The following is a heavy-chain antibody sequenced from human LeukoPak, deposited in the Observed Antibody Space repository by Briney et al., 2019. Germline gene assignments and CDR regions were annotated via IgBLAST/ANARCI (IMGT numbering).Heavy chain of an antibody. D-gene: IGHD2-15*01. CDR1: GGSFSGYY. CDR3: ARVIKGLHLRHYYYHYMDV. J-gene: IGHJ6*03. CDR2: INHSGST. Sequence: SETLSLTCAVYGGSFSGYYWSWIRQPPGKGLEWIGEINHSGSTNYNPSLKSRVTISVDTSKNQFSLKLSSVTAADTAVYYCARVIKGLHLRHYYYHYMDVWGKGTTVTVSS. V-gene: IGHV4-34*01.